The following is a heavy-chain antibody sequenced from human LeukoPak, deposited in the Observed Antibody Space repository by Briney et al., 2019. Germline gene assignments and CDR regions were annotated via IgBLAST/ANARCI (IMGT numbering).Heavy chain of an antibody. J-gene: IGHJ4*02. CDR2: IKQDGSEK. CDR1: GFTFSNYW. V-gene: IGHV3-7*05. Sequence: PGGSLRLSCAASGFTFSNYWMSWVRQAPGKGLEWVANIKQDGSEKNYVGSVKGRFTISRDNAKNSLYLQMNSLRAEDTAVYYCAKGNVIVVVDYIGGQGTLVTVSS. D-gene: IGHD3-22*01. CDR3: AKGNVIVVVDYI.